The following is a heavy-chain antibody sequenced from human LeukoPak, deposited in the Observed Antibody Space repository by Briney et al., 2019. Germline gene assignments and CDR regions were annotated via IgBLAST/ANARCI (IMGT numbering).Heavy chain of an antibody. CDR1: GYTFTTYG. D-gene: IGHD4-17*01. Sequence: ASVKVSCTASGYTFTTYGISWVRQAPGQGLEWMGWISSYNGNTNYAQKLQGRVTMTTDTSTSTAYMELRSLRSDDTAVYYCARDNRRLSATVTTKSSSDYWGQGTLVTASS. CDR2: ISSYNGNT. J-gene: IGHJ4*02. CDR3: ARDNRRLSATVTTKSSSDY. V-gene: IGHV1-18*01.